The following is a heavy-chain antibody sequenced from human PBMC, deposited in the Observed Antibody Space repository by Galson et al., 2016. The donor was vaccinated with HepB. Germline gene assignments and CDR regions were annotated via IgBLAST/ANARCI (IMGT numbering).Heavy chain of an antibody. CDR3: ARDSGHHSFDY. D-gene: IGHD1-26*01. Sequence: SVKVSCKASAHTFTTYYFHWMRKAPGQGLEWIGRIMARGGETIYPQSLQGRVTMTMDTSTGTVYMELSSLRSEDSALYYCARDSGHHSFDYWGQGSLVIVSS. V-gene: IGHV1-46*01. J-gene: IGHJ4*02. CDR1: AHTFTTYY. CDR2: IMARGGET.